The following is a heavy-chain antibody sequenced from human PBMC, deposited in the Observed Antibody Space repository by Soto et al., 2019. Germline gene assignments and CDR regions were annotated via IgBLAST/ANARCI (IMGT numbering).Heavy chain of an antibody. D-gene: IGHD6-13*01. CDR1: GYTCTSYG. CDR3: ERGFVRYSSSWYYFDY. Sequence: DSVKVSCKASGYTCTSYGISWVRQAPGQGLEWMGWISAYNGNTDFAQKLQGRVTMTTDTSTTTAYMELRSLRSDDTAVYYCERGFVRYSSSWYYFDYCGQXTLVTVSS. J-gene: IGHJ4*02. CDR2: ISAYNGNT. V-gene: IGHV1-18*01.